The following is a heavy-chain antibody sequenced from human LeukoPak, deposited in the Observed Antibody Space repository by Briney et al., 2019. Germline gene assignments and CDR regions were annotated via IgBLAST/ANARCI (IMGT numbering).Heavy chain of an antibody. V-gene: IGHV3-23*01. CDR3: AKGSQDYGFWSGYYT. J-gene: IGHJ4*02. D-gene: IGHD3-3*01. CDR1: GFTFSSYA. CDR2: ISGSGSST. Sequence: QPGGSLRLSCAASGFTFSSYAMNWVRQAPGKGLEWVSAISGSGSSTYYADSVKGRFTISRDNSKNTVYLQMNSLRAEDTAVYYCAKGSQDYGFWSGYYTWGQGALVTVSS.